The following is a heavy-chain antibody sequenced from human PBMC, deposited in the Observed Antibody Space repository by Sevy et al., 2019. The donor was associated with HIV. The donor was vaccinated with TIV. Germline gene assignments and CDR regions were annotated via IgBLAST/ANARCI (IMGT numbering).Heavy chain of an antibody. CDR3: ARDLRVDLDY. J-gene: IGHJ4*02. V-gene: IGHV3-30*04. CDR1: GFTFSSYA. Sequence: GGSLRLSCAASGFTFSSYAFHWVRQAPGKGLEWVAVISFDGRKTDYANSVKGRFTISKDNSKNTLHLRMSRLRGDDTAVYYCARDLRVDLDYWGQRTLVTVSS. CDR2: ISFDGRKT.